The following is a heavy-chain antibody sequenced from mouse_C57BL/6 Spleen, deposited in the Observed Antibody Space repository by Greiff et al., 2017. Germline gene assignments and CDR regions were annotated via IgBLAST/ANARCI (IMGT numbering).Heavy chain of an antibody. CDR2: ISDGGSYT. CDR3: ASGEEEDYFDY. J-gene: IGHJ2*01. V-gene: IGHV5-4*03. CDR1: GFTFSSYA. Sequence: EVMLVESGAGLVKPGGSLKLSCAASGFTFSSYAMSWVRQTPEKRLAWVATISDGGSYTYYPDNVKGRFTLSRDNAKNNLYLQMSHLKSEDTAMYYCASGEEEDYFDYWGQGTTLTVSS.